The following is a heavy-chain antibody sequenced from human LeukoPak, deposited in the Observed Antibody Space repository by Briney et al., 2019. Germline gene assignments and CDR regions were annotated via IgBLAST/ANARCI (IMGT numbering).Heavy chain of an antibody. CDR2: ISGSGGST. J-gene: IGHJ5*02. CDR3: AKDSQRGIVVVPAARFDP. V-gene: IGHV3-23*01. CDR1: GFTFSSYA. Sequence: GGSLRLSCAASGFTFSSYAMSWVRQAPGKGLEWVSAISGSGGSTYYADSVKGRFTISRDNSKNTLYLQMNSLRAEDTAVYYCAKDSQRGIVVVPAARFDPWGQGTLVTVSP. D-gene: IGHD2-2*01.